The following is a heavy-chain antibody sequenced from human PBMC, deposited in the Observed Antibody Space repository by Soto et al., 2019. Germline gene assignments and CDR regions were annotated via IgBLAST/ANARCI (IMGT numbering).Heavy chain of an antibody. J-gene: IGHJ2*01. V-gene: IGHV3-30*18. CDR3: AKGDSSSWYKWYFDL. D-gene: IGHD6-13*01. Sequence: QVQLVESGGGVVQPGRSLRLSCAASGFTFSSYGMHWVRQAPGKGLEWVAVISYDGSNKYYADSVKGRFTISRDNSKNMLYLQMNSLRAEDTAVYYCAKGDSSSWYKWYFDLWGRGTLDTVSS. CDR2: ISYDGSNK. CDR1: GFTFSSYG.